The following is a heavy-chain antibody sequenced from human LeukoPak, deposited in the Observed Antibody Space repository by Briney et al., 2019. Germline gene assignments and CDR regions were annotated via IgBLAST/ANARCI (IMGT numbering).Heavy chain of an antibody. V-gene: IGHV3-21*01. CDR1: GFTFSSYS. CDR3: ARGEGDFDY. CDR2: ISSGSSSYI. Sequence: GGSLRLSCAASGFTFSSYSMNWVRQAPGKGLEWVSSISSGSSSYIYYADSVKGRFTISRDNAKNSLYLQMNSLRAEDTAVYYCARGEGDFDYWGQGTLVTVSS. J-gene: IGHJ4*02.